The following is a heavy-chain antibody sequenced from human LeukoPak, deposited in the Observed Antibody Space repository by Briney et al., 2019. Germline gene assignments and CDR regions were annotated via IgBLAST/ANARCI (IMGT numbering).Heavy chain of an antibody. CDR2: TSNDGSDK. CDR1: GFTFSSYG. CDR3: ARVGTLTQYYYYYGMDV. D-gene: IGHD4-17*01. Sequence: GGSLRLSCAASGFTFSSYGMHWVRQAPGKGLEWVAVTSNDGSDKYYADSVKGRFTISRDNSKNTTHLQMNSLRADDAAVYYCARVGTLTQYYYYYGMDVWGQGTTVTVSS. J-gene: IGHJ6*02. V-gene: IGHV3-30*03.